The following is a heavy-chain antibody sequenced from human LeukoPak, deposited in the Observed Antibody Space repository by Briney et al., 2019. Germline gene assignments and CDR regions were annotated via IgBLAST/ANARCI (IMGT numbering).Heavy chain of an antibody. D-gene: IGHD3-3*01. CDR2: ISSSSSYI. J-gene: IGHJ6*02. Sequence: PGGSLRLSCAASGFTFSSYSMNWVRQAPGKGLEWVSSISSSSSYIYYADSVKGRFTISRDNAKNSPYLQMNSLRAEDTAVYYCARDGESYYDFWSGPMGGMDVWGQGTTVTVSS. CDR3: ARDGESYYDFWSGPMGGMDV. V-gene: IGHV3-21*01. CDR1: GFTFSSYS.